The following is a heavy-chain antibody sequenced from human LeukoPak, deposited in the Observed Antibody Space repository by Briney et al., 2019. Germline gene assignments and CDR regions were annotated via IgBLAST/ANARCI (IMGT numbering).Heavy chain of an antibody. D-gene: IGHD2-21*02. V-gene: IGHV1-2*02. J-gene: IGHJ5*01. CDR3: ARMALDGGDSIGFDS. Sequence: ASVKVSCKASGYTFKNYGISWVRQAPGQGLEWMGWINPNIGDASYAQKFQDRVTMTRDRSINTAYMELSRLTSDDTAVYYCARMALDGGDSIGFDSWGQGTLVTVSS. CDR2: INPNIGDA. CDR1: GYTFKNYG.